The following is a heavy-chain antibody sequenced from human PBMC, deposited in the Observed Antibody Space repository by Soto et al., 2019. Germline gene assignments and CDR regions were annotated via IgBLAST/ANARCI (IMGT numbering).Heavy chain of an antibody. Sequence: ASETLSLTCTVSGGSISSGDYYWNWIRQHPGKGLEWIGYIYHRGSTKYNPSLKNRVTISVDTSKNQISLKLSSLSAADTAVYYCASYSLGYCSSTSCYSDRWILTDYWGQGTLVTVSS. CDR1: GGSISSGDYY. CDR3: ASYSLGYCSSTSCYSDRWILTDY. V-gene: IGHV4-31*03. CDR2: IYHRGST. J-gene: IGHJ4*02. D-gene: IGHD2-2*01.